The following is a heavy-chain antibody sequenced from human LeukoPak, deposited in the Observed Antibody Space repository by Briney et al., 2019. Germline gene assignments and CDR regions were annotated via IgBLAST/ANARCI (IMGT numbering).Heavy chain of an antibody. CDR1: GYTFTSYY. J-gene: IGHJ6*04. Sequence: ASVKVSCKASGYTFTSYYMHWVRQAPGQGLEWMGIINPSGGSTSYAQKFQGRVTMTRDTSTSTVYVELSSLRSEDTAVYYCARSRYCSSTSCYNTRYGMDVWGKGTTVTVSS. V-gene: IGHV1-46*01. CDR2: INPSGGST. CDR3: ARSRYCSSTSCYNTRYGMDV. D-gene: IGHD2-2*02.